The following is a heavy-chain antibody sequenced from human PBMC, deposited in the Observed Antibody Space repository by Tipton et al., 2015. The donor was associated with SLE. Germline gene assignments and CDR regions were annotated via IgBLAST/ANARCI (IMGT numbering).Heavy chain of an antibody. D-gene: IGHD1-1*01. Sequence: TLSLTCTVSGGSISSGSYYWSWIRQPAGKGLEWIGRLYATGSTYYNPPLKSRVTLSIDTSKNHFSLELTSLTAADTAVYFCARVQRGPRSFDLWGRGTLVTVSS. V-gene: IGHV4-61*02. CDR1: GGSISSGSYY. J-gene: IGHJ2*01. CDR3: ARVQRGPRSFDL. CDR2: LYATGST.